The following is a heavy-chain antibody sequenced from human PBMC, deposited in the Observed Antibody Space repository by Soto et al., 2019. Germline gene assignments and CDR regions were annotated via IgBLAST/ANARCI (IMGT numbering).Heavy chain of an antibody. V-gene: IGHV1-69*01. CDR3: ASHYDILTGEGYDAFDI. CDR2: IIPIFGTA. J-gene: IGHJ3*02. Sequence: QVQLVQSGAEVKKPGSSVKVSCKASGGTFSSYAISWVRQAPGQGLEWMGGIIPIFGTANYAQKFQGRVTITADESTSTAYMELSSLRSDDTAVYYCASHYDILTGEGYDAFDIWGQGTMVTVSS. D-gene: IGHD3-9*01. CDR1: GGTFSSYA.